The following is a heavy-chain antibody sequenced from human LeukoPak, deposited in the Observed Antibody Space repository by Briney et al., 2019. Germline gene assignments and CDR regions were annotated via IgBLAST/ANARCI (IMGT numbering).Heavy chain of an antibody. CDR1: GGSISSYY. Sequence: SETLSLTCTVSGGSISSYYWSWNRQPPGKGLEWIGYIYYSGSTNYNPSLKSRVTISVDTSKNQFSLKLSSVTAADTAVYYCARLVAARVSDAFDIWGQGTMVTVSS. J-gene: IGHJ3*02. CDR3: ARLVAARVSDAFDI. V-gene: IGHV4-59*08. D-gene: IGHD6-6*01. CDR2: IYYSGST.